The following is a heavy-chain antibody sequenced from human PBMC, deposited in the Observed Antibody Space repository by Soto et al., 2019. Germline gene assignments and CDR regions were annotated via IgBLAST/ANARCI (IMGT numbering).Heavy chain of an antibody. V-gene: IGHV4-61*05. Sequence: PSETLSLTCTVSGGSISSSSYYWSWIRQPPGKELEWIGYIYYSGSTNYNPSLKSQVTISVDTSKNKLSQKLSSVTAADTAVYYCARHVILNDYGEFDYWGQGTLVTVSS. CDR1: GGSISSSSYY. CDR2: IYYSGST. D-gene: IGHD4-17*01. J-gene: IGHJ4*02. CDR3: ARHVILNDYGEFDY.